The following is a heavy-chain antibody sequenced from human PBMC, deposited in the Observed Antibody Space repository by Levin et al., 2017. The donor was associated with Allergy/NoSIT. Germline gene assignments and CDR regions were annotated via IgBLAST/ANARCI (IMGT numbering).Heavy chain of an antibody. J-gene: IGHJ6*03. Sequence: GGSLRLSCAASGFTFSNYAMHWVRQAPGKGLEWVAVISYDGSDTFYADSVEGRFTISRDKSKNMVYLQMDSLKTDDSAVYYCARGPQRGSESYYNPNYYFYLYMDLWGSGTTVTVSS. D-gene: IGHD3-10*01. CDR3: ARGPQRGSESYYNPNYYFYLYMDL. CDR1: GFTFSNYA. V-gene: IGHV3-30*04. CDR2: ISYDGSDT.